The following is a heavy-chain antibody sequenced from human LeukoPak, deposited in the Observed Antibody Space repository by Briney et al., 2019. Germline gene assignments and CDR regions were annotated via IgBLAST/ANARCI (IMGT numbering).Heavy chain of an antibody. CDR1: GGSISSYY. CDR2: IYYSGST. V-gene: IGHV4-59*01. CDR3: ARVEYGMDV. J-gene: IGHJ6*02. Sequence: SETLSLTCTVSGGSISSYYWSWIRQPPGKGLEWIGYIYYSGSTNYNPSLKSRVTISVDTSKNQFSLKLSSVTAADTAVYYCARVEYGMDVWGQGTTVTVSS.